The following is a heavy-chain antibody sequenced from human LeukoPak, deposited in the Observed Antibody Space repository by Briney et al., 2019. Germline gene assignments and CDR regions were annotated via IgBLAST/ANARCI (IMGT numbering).Heavy chain of an antibody. CDR1: GGSFSGYY. V-gene: IGHV4-34*01. J-gene: IGHJ4*02. CDR3: ARTGGLDSSGYDY. D-gene: IGHD3-22*01. CDR2: INHSGST. Sequence: SETLSLTCAVYGGSFSGYYWSWIRQPPGKGLEWIGEINHSGSTNYNPSLKSRVTISVDMSKNQFSLKLSSVTAADTAVYYCARTGGLDSSGYDYWGQGTLVTVSS.